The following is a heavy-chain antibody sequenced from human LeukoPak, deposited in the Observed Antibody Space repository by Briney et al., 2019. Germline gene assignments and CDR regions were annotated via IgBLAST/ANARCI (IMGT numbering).Heavy chain of an antibody. J-gene: IGHJ6*03. Sequence: SETLSLTCAVYGGSFSDNYWTWIRQSPGKGLEFIGEINHSGSTNYNPSLKSRVTLSVDTSKNQFSLRLKSVTAADTAVYYCARGLCHYDTSGYSASKYYMDVWGKGTTVTVSS. CDR3: ARGLCHYDTSGYSASKYYMDV. CDR1: GGSFSDNY. D-gene: IGHD3-22*01. CDR2: INHSGST. V-gene: IGHV4-34*01.